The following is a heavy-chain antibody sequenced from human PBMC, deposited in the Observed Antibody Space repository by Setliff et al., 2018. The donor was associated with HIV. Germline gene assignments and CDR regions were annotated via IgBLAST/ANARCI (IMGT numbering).Heavy chain of an antibody. CDR1: GYTFRDFY. CDR3: ATGVVPDYDY. J-gene: IGHJ4*02. CDR2: VDPEDGQT. V-gene: IGHV1-69-2*01. D-gene: IGHD3-3*01. Sequence: ASVKVSCKASGYTFRDFYMHWVQQAPGKGFEWMGRVDPEDGQTILAKKFQDRVTLTADTSTETAYLEVSSLRSDDTAVYYCATGVVPDYDYWGQGTLVTVSS.